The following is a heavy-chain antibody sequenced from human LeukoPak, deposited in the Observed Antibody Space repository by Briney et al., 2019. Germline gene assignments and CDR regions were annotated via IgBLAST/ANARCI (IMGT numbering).Heavy chain of an antibody. V-gene: IGHV4-59*01. Sequence: SETLSLTCTVSGGSISSYYWSWIRQPPGRGLEWIGYISSSGSTNYNPSLKSRVTISVDTSKNQFSLKLSSVTAADTAVYYCARGFGDIHSSTYLQDAFDIWGQGTMLTVSS. J-gene: IGHJ3*02. CDR3: ARGFGDIHSSTYLQDAFDI. D-gene: IGHD3-22*01. CDR1: GGSISSYY. CDR2: ISSSGST.